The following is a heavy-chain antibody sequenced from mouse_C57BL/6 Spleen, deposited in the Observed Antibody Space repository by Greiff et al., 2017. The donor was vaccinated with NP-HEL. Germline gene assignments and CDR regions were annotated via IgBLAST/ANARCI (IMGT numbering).Heavy chain of an antibody. J-gene: IGHJ2*01. CDR1: GYAFTNYL. CDR2: INPGSGGT. D-gene: IGHD2-4*01. V-gene: IGHV1-54*01. Sequence: VQLQQSGAELVRPGTSVKVSCKASGYAFTNYLIEWVKQRPGQGLEWIGVINPGSGGTNYNEKFKGKATLTADKSSSTAYMQLSSLTSEDSAVYFCARSPYDYDFDYWGQGTTLTVSS. CDR3: ARSPYDYDFDY.